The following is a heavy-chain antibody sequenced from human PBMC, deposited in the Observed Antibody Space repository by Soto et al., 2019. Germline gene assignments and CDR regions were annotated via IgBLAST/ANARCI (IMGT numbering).Heavy chain of an antibody. V-gene: IGHV4-59*01. Sequence: PSETLSLTCTVSGGSISSYYWSWIRQPPGKGLEWIGYIYYSGSTNYNPSLKSRVTISVDTSKNQFSLKLSSVTAADTAVYYCAREPCGGDCYRVRARNAFDIWGQGTMVTVS. D-gene: IGHD2-21*02. CDR3: AREPCGGDCYRVRARNAFDI. CDR1: GGSISSYY. CDR2: IYYSGST. J-gene: IGHJ3*02.